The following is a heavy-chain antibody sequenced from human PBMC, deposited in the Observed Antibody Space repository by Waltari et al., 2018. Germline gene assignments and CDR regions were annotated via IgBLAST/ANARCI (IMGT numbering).Heavy chain of an antibody. Sequence: EVQLVESGGGLVQPGGSLRLSCAASGFTFSSYWMSCVRQAPGKGLEWVANIKRDGSEKYYVDSVKVRFTISRDNAKNSLYLQMNSLRAEDTAVYYCARESLMTTDDYWGQGTLVTVAS. CDR3: ARESLMTTDDY. CDR2: IKRDGSEK. CDR1: GFTFSSYW. V-gene: IGHV3-7*01. J-gene: IGHJ4*02. D-gene: IGHD4-17*01.